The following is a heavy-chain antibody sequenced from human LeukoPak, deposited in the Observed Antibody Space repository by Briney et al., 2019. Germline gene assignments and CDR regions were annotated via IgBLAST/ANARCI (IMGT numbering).Heavy chain of an antibody. CDR3: ARESDTGCHFDY. D-gene: IGHD2-2*01. Sequence: GGSLRLSCAASGFTISSSYMSWLRQAPGKGLEWVSVIYRGDKTYYADSVKGRFTISRDNSRNTLYLQLNSLRAEDTAIYYCARESDTGCHFDYWGQGTLVIVSS. J-gene: IGHJ4*02. V-gene: IGHV3-53*01. CDR1: GFTISSSY. CDR2: IYRGDKT.